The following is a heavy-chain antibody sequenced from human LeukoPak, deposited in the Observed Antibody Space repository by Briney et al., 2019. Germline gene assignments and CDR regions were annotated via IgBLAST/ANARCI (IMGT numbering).Heavy chain of an antibody. D-gene: IGHD3-10*01. CDR3: ARHYQRWFGELQMMKWFDP. J-gene: IGHJ5*02. CDR2: IYYSGST. CDR1: GGSISSSSYY. Sequence: SETLSLTCTVSGGSISSSSYYWGWIRQPPGKGLEWIGSIYYSGSTYYNPSLKSRVTMSVDTSKNQLSLKITSVTAADTAVYYCARHYQRWFGELQMMKWFDPWGQGTLVTVSS. V-gene: IGHV4-39*01.